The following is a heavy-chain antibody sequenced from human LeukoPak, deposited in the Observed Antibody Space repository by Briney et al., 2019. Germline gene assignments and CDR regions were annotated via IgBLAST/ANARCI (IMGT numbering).Heavy chain of an antibody. D-gene: IGHD3-22*01. CDR3: ARDRGSYYYDSSGYYSSLDY. Sequence: ASVKVSCKASGYTFTSYDINWVRQATGQGLEWMGWMNPNSGNTGYAQKFQGRVTMTRNTSISTAYMELSSLRSEDTAVYYCARDRGSYYYDSSGYYSSLDYWGQGTLVTVSS. CDR2: MNPNSGNT. CDR1: GYTFTSYD. V-gene: IGHV1-8*01. J-gene: IGHJ4*02.